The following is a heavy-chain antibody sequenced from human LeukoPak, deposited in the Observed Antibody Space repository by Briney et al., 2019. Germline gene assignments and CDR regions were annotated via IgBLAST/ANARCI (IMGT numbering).Heavy chain of an antibody. CDR1: GYTFTDYY. J-gene: IGHJ5*02. V-gene: IGHV1-69-2*01. Sequence: ASVKVSCKVSGYTFTDYYMHWVQQAPAKGLEWMGLVDPEDGETIYAEKFQGRVTITADTSTDTAYMELSSLRSEDTAVYYCATASGTTSLDWFDPWGQGTLVTVSS. CDR3: ATASGTTSLDWFDP. D-gene: IGHD1-7*01. CDR2: VDPEDGET.